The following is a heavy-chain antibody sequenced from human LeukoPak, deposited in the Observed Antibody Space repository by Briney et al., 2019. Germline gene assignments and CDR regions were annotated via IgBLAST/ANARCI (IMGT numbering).Heavy chain of an antibody. CDR3: AKASVFDY. V-gene: IGHV3-23*01. Sequence: GLECVSSISCSGGRTYYADSVNGRFAISRDNSKNTLYLQMNSLRAEDTAVYYCAKASVFDYWGRGTLVTVSS. D-gene: IGHD5/OR15-5a*01. CDR2: ISCSGGRT. J-gene: IGHJ4*02.